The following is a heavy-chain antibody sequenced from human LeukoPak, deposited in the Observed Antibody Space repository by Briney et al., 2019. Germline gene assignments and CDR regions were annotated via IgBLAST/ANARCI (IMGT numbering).Heavy chain of an antibody. V-gene: IGHV4-59*12. CDR3: ARGGSRYTKYFQH. Sequence: SETLSLTCTVSGGSISSYYWSWIRQPPGKGLEWLGYISYSENTNYNPSLKSRVTISVDTSKNQFSLKLSSVTAADTAVYYCARGGSRYTKYFQHWGQGTLVTVSS. J-gene: IGHJ1*01. CDR2: ISYSENT. CDR1: GGSISSYY. D-gene: IGHD1-1*01.